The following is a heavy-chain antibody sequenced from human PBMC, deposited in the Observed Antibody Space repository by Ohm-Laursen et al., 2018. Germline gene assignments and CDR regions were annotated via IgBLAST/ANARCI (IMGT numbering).Heavy chain of an antibody. V-gene: IGHV3-23*01. D-gene: IGHD3-10*01. J-gene: IGHJ4*02. CDR1: GFTFSGYA. Sequence: SLRLSCSASGFTFSGYAMSWVRQAPGKGPEWVSVVTGSGRTTYYRDSVKGRFTISRDNSKNTLYLQMNSLRVEDTAVYYCARDYGSGAYSGSTYFDYWGQGTLVTVSS. CDR3: ARDYGSGAYSGSTYFDY. CDR2: VTGSGRTT.